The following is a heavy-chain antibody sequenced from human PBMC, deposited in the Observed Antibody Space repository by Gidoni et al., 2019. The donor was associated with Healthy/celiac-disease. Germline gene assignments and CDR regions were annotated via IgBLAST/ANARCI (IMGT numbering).Heavy chain of an antibody. J-gene: IGHJ4*02. Sequence: QVHLVQSGAEVTKPGASVKVSCTASGSTFTSYAMHWVLQAPGQRLEWMGWTNAGNGNTKYSQKFQGRVTITRDTAASTACMELSSLRSEDTAVYYWARDRLAAGTGPVYWGQGTLVTVSS. D-gene: IGHD6-13*01. CDR2: TNAGNGNT. CDR3: ARDRLAAGTGPVY. V-gene: IGHV1-3*01. CDR1: GSTFTSYA.